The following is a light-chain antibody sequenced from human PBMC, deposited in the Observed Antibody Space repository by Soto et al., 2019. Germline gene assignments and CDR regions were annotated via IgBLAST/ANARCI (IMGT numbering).Light chain of an antibody. CDR2: DAS. Sequence: EIVLTQSPGTLSLSPGERATLSCRTSQTVSSAYFAWYQQKPGQAPRLLIYDASNRATGIPARFSGSGSGTDFTLTISSLEPEDFAVYYCQQRSNWPTFGGGTKVDI. V-gene: IGKV3-11*01. CDR3: QQRSNWPT. J-gene: IGKJ4*01. CDR1: QTVSSAY.